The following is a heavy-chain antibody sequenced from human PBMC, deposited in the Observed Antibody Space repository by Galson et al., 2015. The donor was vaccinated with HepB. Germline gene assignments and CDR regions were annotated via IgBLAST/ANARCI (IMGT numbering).Heavy chain of an antibody. CDR1: GFTFNNYA. Sequence: SLRLSCAASGFTFNNYAPTWVRQAPGKGLEWVSAISGSGYSTYYADSVKGRLTISRDNSKNTLHLQMHSLRAEDTAVYYCARYPKRGVGTAPFDFWGQGTLITVSS. J-gene: IGHJ4*02. CDR3: ARYPKRGVGTAPFDF. D-gene: IGHD3-10*01. CDR2: ISGSGYST. V-gene: IGHV3-23*01.